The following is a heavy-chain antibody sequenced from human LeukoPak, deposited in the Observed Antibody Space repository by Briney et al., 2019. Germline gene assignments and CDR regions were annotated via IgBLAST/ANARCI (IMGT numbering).Heavy chain of an antibody. CDR3: ARLMEYYDILTGYYAFDI. J-gene: IGHJ3*02. CDR1: SGSISSSSYY. V-gene: IGHV4-39*01. Sequence: SETLSLTCTVSSGSISSSSYYWGWIRQPPGKGLEWIGSIYYSGSTYYNPSLKSRVTISVDTSKNQFSLKLSSVTAADTAVYYCARLMEYYDILTGYYAFDIWGQGTMVTVSS. CDR2: IYYSGST. D-gene: IGHD3-9*01.